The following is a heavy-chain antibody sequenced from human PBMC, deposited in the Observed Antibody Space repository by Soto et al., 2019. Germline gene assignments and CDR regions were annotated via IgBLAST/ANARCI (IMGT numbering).Heavy chain of an antibody. V-gene: IGHV1-8*01. CDR1: GYTFSTYD. Sequence: QEQLVQSGAEVKKPGASVKVSCKTSGYTFSTYDINLVRQAPGQGLVWMGWMNPNTGNTGYAQKFRGRVTLTRNTSISTAYMELMSLKTEDTAVYFCARRKERSGPNYFDYWGQGTLVTVSS. J-gene: IGHJ4*02. CDR3: ARRKERSGPNYFDY. CDR2: MNPNTGNT. D-gene: IGHD6-25*01.